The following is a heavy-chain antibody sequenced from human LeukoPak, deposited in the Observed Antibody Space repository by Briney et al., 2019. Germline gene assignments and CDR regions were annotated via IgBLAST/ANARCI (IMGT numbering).Heavy chain of an antibody. V-gene: IGHV3-7*03. D-gene: IGHD2-15*01. CDR2: VKQDGSEK. CDR3: AILERGYCSGGSCYPVDY. Sequence: GGSLRLSCAASGFTFSNYYMTWVRQAPGRGLEWVANVKQDGSEKYYVDSVKGRFTISRDNAKDSLYLQMNSLRAEDTAVYYCAILERGYCSGGSCYPVDYWGQGTLVTVSS. J-gene: IGHJ4*02. CDR1: GFTFSNYY.